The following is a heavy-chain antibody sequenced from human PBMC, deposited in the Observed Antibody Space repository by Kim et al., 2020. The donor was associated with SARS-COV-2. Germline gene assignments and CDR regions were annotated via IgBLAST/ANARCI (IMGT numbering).Heavy chain of an antibody. CDR2: ISYDGSNK. CDR3: AKWGLDGDFFDY. Sequence: GSLRLSCAASGFTFSSYGMHWVRQAPGKGLEWVAVISYDGSNKYYADSLKGRFTISRDNSKNTLYLQMNSLRAEDTAVYYCAKWGLDGDFFDYWGQGTL. CDR1: GFTFSSYG. J-gene: IGHJ4*02. D-gene: IGHD3-16*01. V-gene: IGHV3-30*18.